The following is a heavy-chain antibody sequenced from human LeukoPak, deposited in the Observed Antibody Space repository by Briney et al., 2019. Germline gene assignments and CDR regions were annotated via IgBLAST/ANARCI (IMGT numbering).Heavy chain of an antibody. CDR1: GGSFSGYY. J-gene: IGHJ4*02. D-gene: IGHD6-13*01. CDR3: ARGHVAAAGIFDY. Sequence: SETLSLTCAVYGGSFSGYYWSWIRQPPGKGLEWIGEINHSGSTNYNPSLKSRVTIPVDTSKNQFSLKLSSVTAADTAVYYCARGHVAAAGIFDYWGQGTLVTVSS. V-gene: IGHV4-34*01. CDR2: INHSGST.